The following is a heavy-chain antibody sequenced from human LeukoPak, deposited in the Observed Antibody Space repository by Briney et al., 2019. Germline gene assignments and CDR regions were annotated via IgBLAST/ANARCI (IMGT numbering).Heavy chain of an antibody. CDR2: IYSGGST. CDR3: ARDIGGWHDAFDI. Sequence: PGGSLRLSCAASGFTVSSNYMSWVRQAPGKGLEWVSVIYSGGSTYYADSVKGRFTISRDNSKNTLYLQMNSLRAEDTAVYYCARDIGGWHDAFDIWGQGTMVTVSS. CDR1: GFTVSSNY. D-gene: IGHD6-19*01. J-gene: IGHJ3*02. V-gene: IGHV3-53*01.